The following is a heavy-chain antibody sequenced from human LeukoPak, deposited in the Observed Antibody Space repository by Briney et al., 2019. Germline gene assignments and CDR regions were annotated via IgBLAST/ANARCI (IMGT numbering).Heavy chain of an antibody. CDR1: GFTFSSKW. CDR2: IKSDGSTT. D-gene: IGHD5-18*01. V-gene: IGHV3-74*01. J-gene: IGHJ4*02. CDR3: ARGYIFGYDC. Sequence: GGSLRLSCVVSGFTFSSKWMHWVRQAPGKGLVWVSRIKSDGSTTNYADFVKGRFTISRDNAKNTLYLQMNSLRAEDTAIYYCARGYIFGYDCWGQGSLVTVSS.